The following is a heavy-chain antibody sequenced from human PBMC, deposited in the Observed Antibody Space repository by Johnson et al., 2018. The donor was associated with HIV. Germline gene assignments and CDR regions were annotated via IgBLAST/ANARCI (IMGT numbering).Heavy chain of an antibody. V-gene: IGHV3-30*03. J-gene: IGHJ3*02. CDR3: ARVRYSSGWPIYAFDI. CDR1: GFSFSSYG. Sequence: QVQLVESGGGVVQPGRSLRLSCAASGFSFSSYGIHWVRQAPGKGLEWVAVISYDGSNKYYADSVKGRFTISRDNSKNTLYLQLNSLRAEDTAVYYCARVRYSSGWPIYAFDIWGQGTVVIVSS. D-gene: IGHD6-19*01. CDR2: ISYDGSNK.